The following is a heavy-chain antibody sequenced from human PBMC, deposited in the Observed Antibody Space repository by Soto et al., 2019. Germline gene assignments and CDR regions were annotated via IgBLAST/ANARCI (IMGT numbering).Heavy chain of an antibody. CDR1: GFTVSSNY. V-gene: IGHV3-66*01. CDR3: ARGRRGYCSGGSCPGKSYYYYYMDV. J-gene: IGHJ6*03. Sequence: GGSLRLSCAASGFTVSSNYMSWVRQAPGKGLEWVSVIYSGGSTYYADSVKGRFTISRDNSKNTLYLQMNSLRAEDTAVYYCARGRRGYCSGGSCPGKSYYYYYMDVWGKGTTVTVSS. D-gene: IGHD2-15*01. CDR2: IYSGGST.